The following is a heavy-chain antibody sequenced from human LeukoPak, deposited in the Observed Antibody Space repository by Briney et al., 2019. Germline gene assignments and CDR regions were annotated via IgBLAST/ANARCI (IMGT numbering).Heavy chain of an antibody. J-gene: IGHJ4*02. V-gene: IGHV3-23*01. CDR2: ISGSGGST. Sequence: GGSLRLSCAASGFTFSSYAMSWVRQAPGKRLEWVSAISGSGGSTYYADSVKGRFTISRDNSKNTLYLQMNSLRAEDTAVYYCAKGSGSSGWYYFDYWGQGTLSPSPQ. CDR3: AKGSGSSGWYYFDY. CDR1: GFTFSSYA. D-gene: IGHD6-19*01.